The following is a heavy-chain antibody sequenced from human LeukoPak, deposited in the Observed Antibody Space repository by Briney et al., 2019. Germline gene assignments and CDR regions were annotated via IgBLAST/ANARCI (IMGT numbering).Heavy chain of an antibody. CDR2: IYSGGST. D-gene: IGHD6-19*01. CDR3: ARDRSSGWQHDY. Sequence: GGSLRLSCAASGFTVSSNYMSWVRQAPGKGLEWVSVIYSGGSTSYADSVKGRFTISRDNSKNTLYLQMNSLRAEDTAVYYCARDRSSGWQHDYWGQGTLVTVSS. CDR1: GFTVSSNY. J-gene: IGHJ4*02. V-gene: IGHV3-66*01.